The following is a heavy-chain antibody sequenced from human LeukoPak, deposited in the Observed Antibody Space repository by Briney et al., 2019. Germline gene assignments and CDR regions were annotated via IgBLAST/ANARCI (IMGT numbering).Heavy chain of an antibody. J-gene: IGHJ6*02. Sequence: GGSLRLSCAASGFTFSSYSMNWVRQAPGKGLEWVSSISSSSSYIYYADSVKGRFTISRDSAKNSLYLQMNSLRAEDTAVYYCARERCSSTSCFRGYYYGMDVWGQGTTVTVSS. CDR2: ISSSSSYI. CDR3: ARERCSSTSCFRGYYYGMDV. V-gene: IGHV3-21*01. D-gene: IGHD2-2*01. CDR1: GFTFSSYS.